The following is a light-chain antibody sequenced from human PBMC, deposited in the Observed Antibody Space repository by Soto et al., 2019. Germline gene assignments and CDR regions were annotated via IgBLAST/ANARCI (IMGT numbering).Light chain of an antibody. Sequence: QSALTQPASVSGSPGQSITISCTGTSSDVGSYNLVSWYQQHPGKAPKLMIYEVSKRPSGVSNRFSGPKSGNTASLTISGLQAEDEADYYCYSYASGNTFVFGTGTKLTVL. V-gene: IGLV2-23*02. CDR3: YSYASGNTFV. CDR2: EVS. J-gene: IGLJ1*01. CDR1: SSDVGSYNL.